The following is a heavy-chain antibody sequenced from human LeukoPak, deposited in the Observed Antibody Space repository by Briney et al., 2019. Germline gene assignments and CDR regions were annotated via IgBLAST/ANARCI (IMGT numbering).Heavy chain of an antibody. CDR1: NYSVSDGYY. J-gene: IGHJ4*02. D-gene: IGHD1-1*01. V-gene: IGHV4-38-2*02. CDR2: IFHSGGT. Sequence: SETLSLTCTVSNYSVSDGYYWGWIRQPPGKGLEWIGIIFHSGGTYYNPSLKSRVTISMDTSKNQFSLRLTSVTAADTAFYYCARATVIDYWGQGTLVTVSS. CDR3: ARATVIDY.